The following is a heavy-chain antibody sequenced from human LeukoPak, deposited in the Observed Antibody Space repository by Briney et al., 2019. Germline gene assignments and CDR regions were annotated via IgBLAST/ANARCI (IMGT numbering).Heavy chain of an antibody. CDR2: IHYGANT. J-gene: IGHJ4*02. CDR1: GVSITSSSYY. V-gene: IGHV4-39*02. CDR3: ARNDAKMVTVDY. Sequence: PSETLSLTCTVSGVSITSSSYYWGWIRQPPGKGPEWIGSIHYGANTYRNPSLKSRATISMDTSKNHFSLSLSSVTAADTAVYYCARNDAKMVTVDYWGQGTLVTVSS. D-gene: IGHD2-21*02.